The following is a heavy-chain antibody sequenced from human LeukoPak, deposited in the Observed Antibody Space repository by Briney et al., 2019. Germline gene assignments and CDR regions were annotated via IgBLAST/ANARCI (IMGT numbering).Heavy chain of an antibody. Sequence: GGSLRLSCAASGFTVSSNYMSWVRQAPGKGLAWVSVIYSGGSAYYADSVKGRFTISRDNSKNTLYLQMNSLRAEDTAVYYCARVGRRTYYDFWSGRNYFMDVWGKGTTVTVSS. D-gene: IGHD3-3*01. CDR1: GFTVSSNY. J-gene: IGHJ6*03. CDR2: IYSGGSA. V-gene: IGHV3-53*01. CDR3: ARVGRRTYYDFWSGRNYFMDV.